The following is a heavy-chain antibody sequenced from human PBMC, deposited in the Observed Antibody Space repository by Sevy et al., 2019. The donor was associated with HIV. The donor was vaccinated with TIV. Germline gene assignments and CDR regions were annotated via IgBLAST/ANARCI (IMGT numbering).Heavy chain of an antibody. Sequence: GGSLRLSCAVSGFSLSNYWMTWVRQAPGKGLEWVANIKENGNEIYYVDSVKGRLTISRDNAKNSLYLQMNSLRDEDTAVYYCTRGVYALDIWGQGTMVTVSS. CDR3: TRGVYALDI. V-gene: IGHV3-7*01. CDR1: GFSLSNYW. CDR2: IKENGNEI. J-gene: IGHJ3*02.